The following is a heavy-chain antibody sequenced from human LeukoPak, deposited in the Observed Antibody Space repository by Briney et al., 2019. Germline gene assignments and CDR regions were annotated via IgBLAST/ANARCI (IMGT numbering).Heavy chain of an antibody. Sequence: GGSLRLSCAASGFTFSSYAMSWVRQAPGKGLEWVSVISGSGGSTYYADSVKGRFTISRDNAKNTVHLQMDSLTVEDTAVYYCAVSNWMDPWGQGTLVTVSS. CDR3: AVSNWMDP. V-gene: IGHV3-23*01. CDR1: GFTFSSYA. CDR2: ISGSGGST. J-gene: IGHJ5*02.